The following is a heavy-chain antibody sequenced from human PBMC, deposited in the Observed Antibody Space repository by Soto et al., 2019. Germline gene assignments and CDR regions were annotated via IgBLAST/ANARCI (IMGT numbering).Heavy chain of an antibody. Sequence: EVQLVESGGGLVQPGGSLKLSCAASGFTFSGSAMHWVRQASGKGLEWVGRIRSKANSYATAYAASVKGRFTITRHDSKNTAYLPMNSLKPEDTAVYYCTRHVFGSGGPPFAYWGQGTLVTVSS. CDR1: GFTFSGSA. V-gene: IGHV3-73*01. D-gene: IGHD3-10*01. CDR3: TRHVFGSGGPPFAY. J-gene: IGHJ4*02. CDR2: IRSKANSYAT.